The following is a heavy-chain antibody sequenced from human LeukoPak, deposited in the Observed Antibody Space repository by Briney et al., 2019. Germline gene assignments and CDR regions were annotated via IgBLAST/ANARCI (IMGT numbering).Heavy chain of an antibody. CDR2: FDPEDGET. Sequence: ASVKVSCKVSGYTLTELSMHWVRQAPGKGLEWMGGFDPEDGETIYAQKFQGRVTMTEDTSTDTAYMELSSLRTEDTAVYYCARDNDSRDPPHFDYWGQGTLVTVSS. CDR1: GYTLTELS. J-gene: IGHJ4*02. CDR3: ARDNDSRDPPHFDY. D-gene: IGHD3-16*01. V-gene: IGHV1-24*01.